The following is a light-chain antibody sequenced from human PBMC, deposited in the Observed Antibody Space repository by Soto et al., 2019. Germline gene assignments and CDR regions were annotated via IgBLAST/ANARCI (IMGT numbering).Light chain of an antibody. Sequence: DIVLTQSPGTLSLSPGEGATLSCRASQSVSSSYLAWYQQKPGQAPRLLMFAASSRATGIPDRFSGSGSGTDFTLTISRLEPEDFAVYYCQQYGSSPYTFGQGTKLEI. CDR2: AAS. CDR1: QSVSSSY. J-gene: IGKJ2*01. CDR3: QQYGSSPYT. V-gene: IGKV3-20*01.